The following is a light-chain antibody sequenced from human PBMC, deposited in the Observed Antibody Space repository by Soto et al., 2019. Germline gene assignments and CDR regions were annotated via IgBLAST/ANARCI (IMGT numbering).Light chain of an antibody. CDR1: SSDIGGYNH. Sequence: QSALTQPASVSGSPGQSITIACTGTSSDIGGYNHVSWYQVHPGKAPRLVIYDVSIRPPAVSDRFSGSTSGNTASLTISGLQAEYEAVYYCSSYTATRTVVFGGGTKLTVL. J-gene: IGLJ3*02. V-gene: IGLV2-14*03. CDR2: DVS. CDR3: SSYTATRTVV.